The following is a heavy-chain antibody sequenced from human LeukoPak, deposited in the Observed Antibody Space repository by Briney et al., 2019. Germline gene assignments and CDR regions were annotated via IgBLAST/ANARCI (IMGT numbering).Heavy chain of an antibody. CDR2: IIPIFGTA. D-gene: IGHD3-3*01. Sequence: VASVKVSCKASGGTFSSYAISWVRQAPGQGLEWMGGIIPIFGTANYAQKFQGRVTITADESTSTAYMELSSLRSEDTAVYYCARADAVNDFWSGYNFDYWGEGTLVTVSS. CDR3: ARADAVNDFWSGYNFDY. V-gene: IGHV1-69*13. J-gene: IGHJ4*02. CDR1: GGTFSSYA.